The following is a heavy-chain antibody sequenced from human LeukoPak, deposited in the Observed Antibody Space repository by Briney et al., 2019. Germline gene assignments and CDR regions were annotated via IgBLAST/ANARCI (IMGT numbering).Heavy chain of an antibody. J-gene: IGHJ5*02. CDR2: IFSNDEK. CDR3: ARMGCSGGSCYSSLTSNWFDP. D-gene: IGHD2-15*01. Sequence: SGPTLVNPTETLTLTCTVSGFSLSNARMGVSWIRRPPGKALEWLAHIFSNDEKSYSTSLKSRLTISKDTSKSQVVLTMTNMDPVDTATYYCARMGCSGGSCYSSLTSNWFDPWGQGTLVTVSS. CDR1: GFSLSNARMG. V-gene: IGHV2-26*01.